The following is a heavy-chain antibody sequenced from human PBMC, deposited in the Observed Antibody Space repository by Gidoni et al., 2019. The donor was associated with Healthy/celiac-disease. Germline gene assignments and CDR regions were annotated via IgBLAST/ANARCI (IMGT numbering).Heavy chain of an antibody. CDR1: GYPLAELS. V-gene: IGHV1-24*01. J-gene: IGHJ3*02. CDR3: ATGARYVWGSYRYAPADDAFDI. Sequence: QVQLVQSGAEVKKPGASVKVSCKVSGYPLAELSMHWVRQAPGKGLEWMGGFDPEDGETIYAQKFQGRVTRTEDTSTDTAYMELSSLRSEDTAVYYCATGARYVWGSYRYAPADDAFDIWGQGTMVTVSS. D-gene: IGHD3-16*02. CDR2: FDPEDGET.